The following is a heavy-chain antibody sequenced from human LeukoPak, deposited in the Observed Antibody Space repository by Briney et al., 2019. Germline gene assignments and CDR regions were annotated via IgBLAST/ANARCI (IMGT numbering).Heavy chain of an antibody. J-gene: IGHJ4*02. V-gene: IGHV4-59*01. D-gene: IGHD1-1*01. CDR2: IYYSGST. Sequence: PSETLSLTCIVSGRSISSYYWSWIRHPPGKGLEWIGYIYYSGSTNYHPSLKSRPPISVHPPKNQFSLKLSSVTAADTAVYYCVREGLGTSDYWGEGTVVTVCS. CDR1: GRSISSYY. CDR3: VREGLGTSDY.